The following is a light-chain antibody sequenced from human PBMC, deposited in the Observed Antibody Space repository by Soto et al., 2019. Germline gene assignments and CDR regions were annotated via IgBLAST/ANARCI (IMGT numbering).Light chain of an antibody. Sequence: QSALTQPASVSGSPGQSITISCTGTTSHIGGYNYVSWYQHHPGKAPKLIIYEVIYRPSGVSSRFSGSKSGNTASLTISGLQADDEADYYCSSYTPSSTVIFGGGTQLTVL. CDR2: EVI. CDR1: TSHIGGYNY. CDR3: SSYTPSSTVI. V-gene: IGLV2-14*01. J-gene: IGLJ2*01.